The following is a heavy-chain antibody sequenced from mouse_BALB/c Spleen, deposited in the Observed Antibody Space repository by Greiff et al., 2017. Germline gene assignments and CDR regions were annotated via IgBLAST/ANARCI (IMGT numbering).Heavy chain of an antibody. CDR2: ISSGSSTI. CDR1: GFTFSSFG. CDR3: ARRNFDY. J-gene: IGHJ2*01. Sequence: EVKVEESGGGLVQPGGSRKLSCAASGFTFSSFGMHWVRQAPEKGLEWVAYISSGSSTIYYADTVKGRFTISRDNPKNTLFLQMTSLRSEDTAMYYCARRNFDYWGQGTTLTVSS. V-gene: IGHV5-17*02.